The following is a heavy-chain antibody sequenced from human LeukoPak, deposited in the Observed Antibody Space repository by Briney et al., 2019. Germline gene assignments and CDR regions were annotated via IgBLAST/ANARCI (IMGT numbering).Heavy chain of an antibody. Sequence: GGSLRLSCAASGFTFSSYSMNWVRQAPGKGLEWVSTISSSSYIYYADSVKGRFTISRDNAKNSLYLQMNSLRAEDTAVYYCARDHPYYYDSSGYFDYWGQGTLVTVSS. V-gene: IGHV3-21*01. CDR1: GFTFSSYS. CDR2: ISSSSYI. D-gene: IGHD3-22*01. CDR3: ARDHPYYYDSSGYFDY. J-gene: IGHJ4*02.